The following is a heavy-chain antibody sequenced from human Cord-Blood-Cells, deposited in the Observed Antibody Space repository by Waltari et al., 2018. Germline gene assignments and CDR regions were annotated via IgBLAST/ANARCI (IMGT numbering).Heavy chain of an antibody. D-gene: IGHD5-12*01. Sequence: QVQLVESGGGVVQPGRSLRLSCAASGFTFSSYGMHWVRQPPGKGLEWVAVISYDGSNKYYADSVKGRFTISRDNSKNTLYLQMNSLRAEDTAVYYCAKDGVIVATIPDAFDIWGQGTMVTVSS. CDR3: AKDGVIVATIPDAFDI. J-gene: IGHJ3*02. V-gene: IGHV3-30*18. CDR1: GFTFSSYG. CDR2: ISYDGSNK.